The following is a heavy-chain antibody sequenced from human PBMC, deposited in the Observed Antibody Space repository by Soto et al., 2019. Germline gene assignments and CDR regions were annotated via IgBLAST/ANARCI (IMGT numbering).Heavy chain of an antibody. CDR3: ARDLWSGYYMAGP. V-gene: IGHV1-69*13. D-gene: IGHD3-3*01. CDR2: IIPIFGTA. Sequence: SVKVSCKASGGTFSSYAISWVRQAPGQGLEWMGGIIPIFGTANYAQKFQGRVTITADESTSTAYMELSSLRSEDTAVYYCARDLWSGYYMAGPWGQGTLVTVSS. CDR1: GGTFSSYA. J-gene: IGHJ5*02.